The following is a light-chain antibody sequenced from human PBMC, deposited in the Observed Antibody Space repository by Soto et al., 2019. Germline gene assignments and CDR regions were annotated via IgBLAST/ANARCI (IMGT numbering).Light chain of an antibody. Sequence: EIVLTQSPGTLSLSLGERTTLSYRASQSVSSASLAWYQQKPGQSPRLLIYDASNRATGIPDRFSGSGSGTDFTLTISRLEPEDFAVYFCQQYGRFPLTFGGGTKVEIK. CDR1: QSVSSAS. V-gene: IGKV3-20*01. CDR2: DAS. J-gene: IGKJ4*01. CDR3: QQYGRFPLT.